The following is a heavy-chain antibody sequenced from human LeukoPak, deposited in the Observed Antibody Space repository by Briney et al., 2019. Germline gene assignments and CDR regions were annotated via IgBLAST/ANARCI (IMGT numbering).Heavy chain of an antibody. CDR2: VFYSGST. D-gene: IGHD1-26*01. CDR1: GGSISSYY. J-gene: IGHJ4*02. CDR3: AGTRYSATYYTDY. Sequence: SETLSLTCSVSGGSISSYYWSWIRQPPGKGLEWIGYVFYSGSTNYNPSLKSRVTMSVDTSKNQFSLKLTSVTAADTAVYYCAGTRYSATYYTDYWGQGTLVTVSS. V-gene: IGHV4-59*08.